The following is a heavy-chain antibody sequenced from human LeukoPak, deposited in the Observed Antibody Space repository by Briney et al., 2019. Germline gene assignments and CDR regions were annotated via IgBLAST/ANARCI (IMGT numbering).Heavy chain of an antibody. V-gene: IGHV3-66*03. J-gene: IGHJ4*02. D-gene: IGHD4-17*01. CDR3: AKDDYGDYSYDY. Sequence: PGGSLRLSCTVSGFTVSSNSMSWVRQAPGKGLEWVSFIYSDNTHYSDSVKGRFTISRDNSKNTLYLQMNSLRAEDTAVYYCAKDDYGDYSYDYWGQGTLVTVSS. CDR1: GFTVSSNS. CDR2: IYSDNT.